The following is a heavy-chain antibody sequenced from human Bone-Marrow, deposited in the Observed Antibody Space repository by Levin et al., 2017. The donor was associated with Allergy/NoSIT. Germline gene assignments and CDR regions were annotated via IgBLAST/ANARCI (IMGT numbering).Heavy chain of an antibody. V-gene: IGHV5-51*01. CDR1: GYSFSTYW. D-gene: IGHD3-22*01. CDR2: IYPRDSDT. CDR3: ARDHYTDSTGFLPLFDY. J-gene: IGHJ4*02. Sequence: GASVKVSCKGSGYSFSTYWIGWVRQMPGKGLEWMGIIYPRDSDTRYSPSFQGQVTISVDKSINTAYLQWSSLKASDTAMYYCARDHYTDSTGFLPLFDYWGQGTLVTVSA.